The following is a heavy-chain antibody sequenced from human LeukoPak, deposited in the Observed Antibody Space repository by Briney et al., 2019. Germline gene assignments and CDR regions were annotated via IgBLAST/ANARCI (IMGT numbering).Heavy chain of an antibody. Sequence: GGSLRLSCAASGFTFSSYAMSWVRQAPGKGLEWVSAISGSGGSTYYADSVKGRFTISRDNSENTLYLQMNSLRAEDTAVYYCAKDVSVGYCSGGSCPNWFDPWGQGTLVTVSS. D-gene: IGHD2-15*01. V-gene: IGHV3-23*01. CDR3: AKDVSVGYCSGGSCPNWFDP. CDR2: ISGSGGST. CDR1: GFTFSSYA. J-gene: IGHJ5*02.